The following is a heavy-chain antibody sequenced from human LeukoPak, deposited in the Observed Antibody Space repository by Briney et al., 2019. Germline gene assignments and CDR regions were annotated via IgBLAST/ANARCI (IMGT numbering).Heavy chain of an antibody. CDR3: ARGGYCSSTSCYLVY. CDR1: GGSFSGYY. V-gene: IGHV4-34*01. D-gene: IGHD2-2*01. Sequence: SETLSLTCAVYGGSFSGYYWSWIRQPPGKGLEWIGEINHSGSTNYNPSLKSRVTISVDTPKNQFSLKLSSVTAADTAVYYCARGGYCSSTSCYLVYWGQGTLVTVSS. J-gene: IGHJ4*02. CDR2: INHSGST.